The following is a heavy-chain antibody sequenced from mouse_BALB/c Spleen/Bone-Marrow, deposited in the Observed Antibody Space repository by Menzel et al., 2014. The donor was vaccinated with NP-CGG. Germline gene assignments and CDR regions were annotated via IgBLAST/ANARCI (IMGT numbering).Heavy chain of an antibody. CDR2: ILPGNGST. Sequence: QVTLKVCGAELMKPGASVKISCKATGYTFSSYWIEWVKQRPGHGLEWIGEILPGNGSTNYNEKFKGKATFTAETSSNTAYMQLSSLTSEDSAVYYCARSKVLYAMDYWGQGTSVTVSS. CDR3: ARSKVLYAMDY. CDR1: GYTFSSYW. V-gene: IGHV1-9*01. D-gene: IGHD2-14*01. J-gene: IGHJ4*01.